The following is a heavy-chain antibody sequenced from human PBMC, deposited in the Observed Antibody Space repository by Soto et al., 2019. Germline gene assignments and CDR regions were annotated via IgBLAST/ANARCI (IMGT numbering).Heavy chain of an antibody. D-gene: IGHD2-2*02. J-gene: IGHJ6*02. CDR1: GFTFDDYA. V-gene: IGHV3-43*02. Sequence: GGSLRLSCAASGFTFDDYAMHWVRQAPGKGLEWVSLISGDGGSTYYADSVKGRFTISRDNSKNSLYLQMNSLRTEDTALYYCAKDLDCSSASCYTRYYCYGMDVWGQGTTVTVSS. CDR2: ISGDGGST. CDR3: AKDLDCSSASCYTRYYCYGMDV.